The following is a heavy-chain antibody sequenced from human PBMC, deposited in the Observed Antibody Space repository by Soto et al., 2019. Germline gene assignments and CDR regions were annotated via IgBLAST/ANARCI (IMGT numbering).Heavy chain of an antibody. CDR2: ISKSSSLI. V-gene: IGHV3-21*01. CDR1: GFIFSSFT. Sequence: EVQLVESGGGLVKPGGSLRLSCVGSGFIFSSFTMTWVRQAPGMGLQYLASISKSSSLIYYADSVRGRFIISRDNSKDSVFLQMYSLRAEDTAMYYCVRGDDRVVWGQGTLVTVSS. CDR3: VRGDDRVV. J-gene: IGHJ4*02. D-gene: IGHD1-1*01.